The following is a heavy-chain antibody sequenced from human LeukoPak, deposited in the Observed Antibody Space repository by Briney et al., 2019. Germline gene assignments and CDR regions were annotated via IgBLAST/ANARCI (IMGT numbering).Heavy chain of an antibody. CDR3: TDTVAG. Sequence: GSLRLSCAASGFSVSNNYVTWVRQPPGKGLEWVSVIYSDGSTYYADSVKGRFTISRDNSKNTLYLQMNSLRVEDTAVYYRTDTVAGWGQGALVTVSS. V-gene: IGHV3-53*05. CDR2: IYSDGST. CDR1: GFSVSNNY. J-gene: IGHJ4*02. D-gene: IGHD4-23*01.